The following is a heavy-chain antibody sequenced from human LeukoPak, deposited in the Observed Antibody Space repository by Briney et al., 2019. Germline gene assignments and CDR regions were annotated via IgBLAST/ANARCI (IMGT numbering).Heavy chain of an antibody. CDR1: GFTLSYLW. CDR3: LSTSGP. Sequence: GFLKIFRSSPGFTLSYLWVKWVRQASGKGLEWVANIKEDGSEKYYVDSVRGRFTVSIDNAKNSLYLQMSSLRAEDTAVYYCLSTSGPWGQGTLVTVSS. J-gene: IGHJ5*02. CDR2: IKEDGSEK. D-gene: IGHD1-26*01. V-gene: IGHV3-7*01.